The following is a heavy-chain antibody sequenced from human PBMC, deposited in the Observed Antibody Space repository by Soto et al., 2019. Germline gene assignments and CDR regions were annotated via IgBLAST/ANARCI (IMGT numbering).Heavy chain of an antibody. V-gene: IGHV3-48*02. CDR2: ISSSSSTI. CDR1: GFTFSSYS. Sequence: EVQLVESGGGLVQPGGSLRLSCGASGFTFSSYSMNWVRQAPGKGLEWVSYISSSSSTIYYADSVKGRFTISRDNAKNSLYLQMNSLRDEDTAVYYCARDYYDSSGYLGLLDYWGQGTLVTVSS. CDR3: ARDYYDSSGYLGLLDY. D-gene: IGHD3-22*01. J-gene: IGHJ4*02.